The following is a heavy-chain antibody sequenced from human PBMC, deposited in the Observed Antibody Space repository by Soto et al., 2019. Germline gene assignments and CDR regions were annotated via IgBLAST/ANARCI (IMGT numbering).Heavy chain of an antibody. Sequence: PSETLSLTCAVSGGSISSSNWWSWVRQPPGKGLEWIGEIYHSGSTNYADSVKGRFTISRDNANNTLYLQMNSLTVEDTAVYYCARGRPRYYDLMTGYYLHDYWGQGTLVTVSS. CDR1: GGSISSSNW. V-gene: IGHV4-4*02. D-gene: IGHD3-9*01. CDR2: IYHSGST. J-gene: IGHJ4*02. CDR3: ARGRPRYYDLMTGYYLHDY.